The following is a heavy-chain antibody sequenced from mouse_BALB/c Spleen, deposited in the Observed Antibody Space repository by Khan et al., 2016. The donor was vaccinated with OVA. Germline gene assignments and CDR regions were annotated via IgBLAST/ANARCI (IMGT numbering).Heavy chain of an antibody. CDR2: ISYSGGT. J-gene: IGHJ2*01. V-gene: IGHV3-2*02. D-gene: IGHD1-1*01. CDR3: ARRYYYGYYFDY. CDR1: GYSITSCYA. Sequence: EVQLQESGPGLVKPSQSLSLTCTVTGYSITSCYAWNWIRQFPGNKLEWMGYISYSGGTSYNPSLKSRISITRDTSKNQFFLKLNCVTTEDTATLYFARRYYYGYYFDYWGQGTTLTVSS.